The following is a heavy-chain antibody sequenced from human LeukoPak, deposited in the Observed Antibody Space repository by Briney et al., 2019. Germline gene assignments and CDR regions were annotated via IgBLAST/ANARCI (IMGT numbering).Heavy chain of an antibody. Sequence: GGSLRLSCAASGFTFSSYAMSWVRQAPGKGLEWVSAISGSGGSTYYADSVKGRFTISRDNSKNTLYLQMNSLRAEDTAVYYCAKDRLDYDFWSGYSGGDYWGQGTLVTVSS. CDR1: GFTFSSYA. CDR3: AKDRLDYDFWSGYSGGDY. CDR2: ISGSGGST. J-gene: IGHJ4*02. D-gene: IGHD3-3*01. V-gene: IGHV3-23*01.